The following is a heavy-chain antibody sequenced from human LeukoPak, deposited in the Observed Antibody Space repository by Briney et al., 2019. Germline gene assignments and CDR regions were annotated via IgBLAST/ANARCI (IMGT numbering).Heavy chain of an antibody. J-gene: IGHJ6*03. CDR3: ARGRKYYYYYMDV. CDR2: IYYSGST. CDR1: GGSISSYY. V-gene: IGHV4-59*01. Sequence: SETLSLTCTVSGGSISSYYWSWIRQPPGKGLEWIGYIYYSGSTNYNPSLKSRVTISVDTSKNQFSLKLSSVTAADTAVYYCARGRKYYYYYMDVWGKGTTVTVSS.